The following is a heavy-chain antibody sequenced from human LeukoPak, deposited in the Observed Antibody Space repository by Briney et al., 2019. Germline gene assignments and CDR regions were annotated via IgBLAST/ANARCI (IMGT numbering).Heavy chain of an antibody. CDR3: ARSIVMIRGAXGMDV. CDR2: ISYVGSNE. J-gene: IGHJ6*03. Sequence: GGSLRLSCAASGFTFSSYGMHWVRQAPGKGLEWVAVISYVGSNEYYVDSVKGRFTISRDNSKYTLNLQMNSPRVDDTAMYYCARSIVMIRGAXGMDVWGKGTTVTVSS. CDR1: GFTFSSYG. V-gene: IGHV3-30*03. D-gene: IGHD3-10*01.